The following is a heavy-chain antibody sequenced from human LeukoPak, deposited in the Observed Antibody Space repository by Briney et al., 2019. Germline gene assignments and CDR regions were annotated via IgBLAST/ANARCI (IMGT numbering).Heavy chain of an antibody. CDR2: IWHDGSHK. D-gene: IGHD3-10*01. CDR1: GFSFDTYA. V-gene: IGHV3-33*01. J-gene: IGHJ4*02. Sequence: GGSLRLSCAASGFSFDTYAMHWVRQAPGQGLEWVALIWHDGSHKFYSNSVRGQFTISRDNSKNTVYLQMNNLRPDDTAVYYCARGIFGSGSYPDFWGQGTLVTVSS. CDR3: ARGIFGSGSYPDF.